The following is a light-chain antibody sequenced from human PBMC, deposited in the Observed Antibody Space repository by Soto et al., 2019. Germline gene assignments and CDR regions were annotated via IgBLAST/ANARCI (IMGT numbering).Light chain of an antibody. J-gene: IGKJ1*01. Sequence: AIRMTQSPSSXSASTGDRVTITCRASQGISSYLAWYQQKPGKAPKLLIYAASTLQSGVPSRFSGSGSGTDFTLTISCLQSEDFATYYCQQYYSYPQTFGQGTKVEIK. CDR1: QGISSY. CDR3: QQYYSYPQT. CDR2: AAS. V-gene: IGKV1-8*01.